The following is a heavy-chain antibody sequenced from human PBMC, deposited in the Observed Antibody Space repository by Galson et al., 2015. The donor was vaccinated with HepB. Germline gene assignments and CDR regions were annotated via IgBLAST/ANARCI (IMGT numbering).Heavy chain of an antibody. CDR3: ARNLVLSGWPIDAFDI. V-gene: IGHV4-61*02. CDR2: IYTSGST. D-gene: IGHD6-19*01. CDR1: GDSISSSNYY. Sequence: TLSLTCSVSGDSISSSNYYWSWIRQPAGKGLEWIGRIYTSGSTNYNFSLKSRVTMSVDTSKNQFSLKLSSVTAADTAVYYCARNLVLSGWPIDAFDIWGQGTMVTVSS. J-gene: IGHJ3*02.